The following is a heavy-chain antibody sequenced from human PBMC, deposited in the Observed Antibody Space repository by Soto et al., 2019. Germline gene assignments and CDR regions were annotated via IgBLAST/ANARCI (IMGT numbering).Heavy chain of an antibody. J-gene: IGHJ4*02. V-gene: IGHV4-31*03. CDR1: GDPVSSGSYY. Sequence: QVQLQESGPGLVQPSQTLSLTCSVSGDPVSSGSYYWTWVRQHPVKGLEWIGYIYHTGSTYYNPSLQCRLIMSIDTSTNQSSLHLYSVTAADTAVYFCAANLGTTHYFDFWGQGSLVAVSS. CDR3: AANLGTTHYFDF. D-gene: IGHD5-12*01. CDR2: IYHTGST.